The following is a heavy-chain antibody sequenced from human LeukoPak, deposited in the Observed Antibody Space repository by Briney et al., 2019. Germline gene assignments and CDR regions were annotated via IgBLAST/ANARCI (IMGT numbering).Heavy chain of an antibody. CDR1: GFTFSSYS. CDR3: ARVSNYDFWSGYTLDY. CDR2: IGSSSNVR. V-gene: IGHV3-48*01. Sequence: PGGSLRLSCAASGFTFSSYSMNWVRQAPGKGLEWVSYIGSSSNVRYYADSVKGRFTISRDNAKNSLYLQMNSLRAEDTAVYYCARVSNYDFWSGYTLDYWAREPWSPSPQ. D-gene: IGHD3-3*01. J-gene: IGHJ4*02.